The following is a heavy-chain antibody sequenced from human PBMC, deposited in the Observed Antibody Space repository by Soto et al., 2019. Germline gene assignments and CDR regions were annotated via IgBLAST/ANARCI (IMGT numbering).Heavy chain of an antibody. J-gene: IGHJ5*02. CDR1: GGTFSSYA. D-gene: IGHD3-22*01. V-gene: IGHV1-69*06. Sequence: SVKVSCKASGGTFSSYAISWVRQAPGQGLEWMGGIIPIFGTANYAQKFQGRVTITADKSTSTANMELSSLRSEDTAVYYCARDFTGYYDSSGYFWFDPWGQGTLVTVSS. CDR3: ARDFTGYYDSSGYFWFDP. CDR2: IIPIFGTA.